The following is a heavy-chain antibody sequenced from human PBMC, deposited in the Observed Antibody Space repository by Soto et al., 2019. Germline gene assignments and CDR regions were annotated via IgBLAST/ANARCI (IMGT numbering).Heavy chain of an antibody. CDR1: GFTFSSYG. D-gene: IGHD6-19*01. Sequence: QVQLVESGGGVVQPGRSLRLSCAASGFTFSSYGMHWVRQAPGKGLEWVAVISYDGSNKYYADSVKGRFTISRDNSKNTLYLQMNSLRGEDTAVYYCAKDRGPGYSSGWLYYYYYVMDVWGQGTTVTVSS. V-gene: IGHV3-30*18. J-gene: IGHJ6*02. CDR2: ISYDGSNK. CDR3: AKDRGPGYSSGWLYYYYYVMDV.